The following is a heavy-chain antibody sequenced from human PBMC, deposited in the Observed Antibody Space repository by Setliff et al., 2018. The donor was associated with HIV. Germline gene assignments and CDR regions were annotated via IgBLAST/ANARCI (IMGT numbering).Heavy chain of an antibody. CDR3: ARPTTGVGGGAAFDI. J-gene: IGHJ3*02. D-gene: IGHD2-8*01. V-gene: IGHV4-39*02. CDR2: ILYGGKT. Sequence: PSETLSLTCTVSGGSVSSRGYYWGWIRQPPGKGPEWIANILYGGKTYYNPSLKSRVTISVDTSKNHFSLKLNYVTSADTAVYFCARPTTGVGGGAAFDIWAKGQWSPSPQ. CDR1: GGSVSSRGYY.